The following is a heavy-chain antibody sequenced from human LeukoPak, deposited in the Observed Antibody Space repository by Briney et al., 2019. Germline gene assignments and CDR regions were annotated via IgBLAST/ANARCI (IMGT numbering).Heavy chain of an antibody. J-gene: IGHJ4*02. D-gene: IGHD3-9*01. CDR1: GFTFSSYA. V-gene: IGHV3-30*04. Sequence: GGSLRLSCAASGFTFSSYAMHWDRQAPGKGLEWVAVISYDGSNKYYADSVKGRFTISRDNSKNTLYLQMNSLRAEDTAVYYCARDERYFDWPYFDYWGQGTLVTVSS. CDR3: ARDERYFDWPYFDY. CDR2: ISYDGSNK.